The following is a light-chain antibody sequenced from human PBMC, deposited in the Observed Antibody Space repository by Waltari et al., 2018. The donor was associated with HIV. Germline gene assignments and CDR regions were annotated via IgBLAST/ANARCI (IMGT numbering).Light chain of an antibody. CDR1: HSNIGNNA. CDR3: ASWDDRLNGWV. Sequence: QSVLTQPPSLSEAPRQRVTISCSGSHSNIGNNAVNWYQQLPGKAPKLLIYYNDLRPSGVSDRFSGSGSGTAASLAISGLQSEDEAHYYCASWDDRLNGWVFGGGTQLTVL. V-gene: IGLV1-36*01. J-gene: IGLJ3*02. CDR2: YND.